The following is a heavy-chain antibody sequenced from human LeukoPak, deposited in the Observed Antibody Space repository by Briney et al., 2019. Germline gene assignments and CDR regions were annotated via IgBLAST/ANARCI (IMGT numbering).Heavy chain of an antibody. CDR1: GGSISSGSYY. Sequence: PSETLSLTCTVSGGSISSGSYYWSWIRQPAGKGLEWIGRIYTSGSTNYNPSLKSRVTISVDTSKNQFSLKLSSVTAADTAVYYCARGFEQQLSQEDYYGMDVWGKGTTVTVSS. CDR3: ARGFEQQLSQEDYYGMDV. J-gene: IGHJ6*04. D-gene: IGHD6-13*01. CDR2: IYTSGST. V-gene: IGHV4-61*02.